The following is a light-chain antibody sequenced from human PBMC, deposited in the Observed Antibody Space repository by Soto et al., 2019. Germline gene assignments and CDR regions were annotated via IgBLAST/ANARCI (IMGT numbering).Light chain of an antibody. CDR1: QSVSSNL. Sequence: DIVLTQSPGALSLSPGERATLSCRASQSVSSNLLAWYQQKPGQAPRLLIYGATNRATGIPDRFSGSGSGTDFTLTISRLEPEDFAVYYCQQYGSSPRTFGQGTKVDIK. CDR3: QQYGSSPRT. V-gene: IGKV3-20*01. J-gene: IGKJ1*01. CDR2: GAT.